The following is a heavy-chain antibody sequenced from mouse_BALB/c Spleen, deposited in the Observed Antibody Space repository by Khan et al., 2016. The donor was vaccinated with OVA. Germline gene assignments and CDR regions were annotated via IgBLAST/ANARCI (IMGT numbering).Heavy chain of an antibody. J-gene: IGHJ3*01. CDR3: ATLYGNAFAY. CDR1: DFTIRDTY. CDR2: IDPPNDDS. D-gene: IGHD2-1*01. V-gene: IGHV14-3*02. Sequence: EVKLEESGAEVVKPGASVKLSCSASDFTIRDTYIHWVKQRPEQGLEWIGRIDPPNDDSKYGPKFQDQATLTADTSSNTAYLQLSSLTSEDTAVYYCATLYGNAFAYWGQGTLVSVSA.